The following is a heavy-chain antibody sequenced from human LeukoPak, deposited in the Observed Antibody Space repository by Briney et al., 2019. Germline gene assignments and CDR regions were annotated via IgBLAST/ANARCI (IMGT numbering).Heavy chain of an antibody. J-gene: IGHJ4*02. CDR1: GFTFDDYA. V-gene: IGHV3-9*01. D-gene: IGHD5-18*01. CDR3: ARDLSGIAGYTYGRGIDY. Sequence: GGSLRLSCAASGFTFDDYAMHWVRQAPGKGLEWVSGISWNSGSIGYADSVKGRFTISRDNAKTSLYLQMNSLRAEDTAVYYCARDLSGIAGYTYGRGIDYWGQGTLVTVSS. CDR2: ISWNSGSI.